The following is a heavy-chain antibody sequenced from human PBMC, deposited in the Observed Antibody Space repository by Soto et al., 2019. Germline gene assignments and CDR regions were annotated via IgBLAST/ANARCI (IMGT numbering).Heavy chain of an antibody. CDR3: ARILTIFGGTRPGY. CDR2: IYYSGST. D-gene: IGHD3-3*01. J-gene: IGHJ4*02. Sequence: SETLSLTCTVSGGSISSSSYYWGWIRQPPGKGLEWIGSIYYSGSTYYNPSLKSRVTISVDTSKNQFSLKLSSVTAADTAVYYCARILTIFGGTRPGYWGQGTLVTVSS. V-gene: IGHV4-39*01. CDR1: GGSISSSSYY.